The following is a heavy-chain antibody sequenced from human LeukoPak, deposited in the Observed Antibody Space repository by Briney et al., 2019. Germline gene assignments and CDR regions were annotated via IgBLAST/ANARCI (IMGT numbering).Heavy chain of an antibody. J-gene: IGHJ6*03. V-gene: IGHV4-34*01. CDR1: GGSFSGYY. CDR2: INHSGST. CDR3: ARGRRDYYYYYYYMDV. Sequence: SDTLSLTCAVYGGSFSGYYWSWIRQPPGKGLEWIGEINHSGSTNYNPSLKSRVTISVDTSKNQFSLKLSSVTAADTAVYYCARGRRDYYYYYYYMDVWGKGTTVTVSS. D-gene: IGHD3-16*01.